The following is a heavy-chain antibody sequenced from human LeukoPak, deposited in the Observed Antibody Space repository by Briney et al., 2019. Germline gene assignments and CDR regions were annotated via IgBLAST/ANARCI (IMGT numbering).Heavy chain of an antibody. J-gene: IGHJ4*02. CDR1: GFTFSSHA. Sequence: PGGSLRLSCAASGFTFSSHAMSWVCQAPGKGLEWVSGISGSGGSTYYADSVKGRFTISRDNSKNTLYVQMNSLRAEDTAVYYCAKGRAGIDYWGQGTLVIVSS. CDR2: ISGSGGST. CDR3: AKGRAGIDY. V-gene: IGHV3-23*01. D-gene: IGHD6-19*01.